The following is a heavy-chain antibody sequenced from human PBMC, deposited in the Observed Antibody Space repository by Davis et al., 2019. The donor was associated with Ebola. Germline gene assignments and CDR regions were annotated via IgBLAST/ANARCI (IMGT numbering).Heavy chain of an antibody. J-gene: IGHJ4*02. CDR2: IQYDGGDE. Sequence: GGSLRLSCAASGFTVSSNYMSWVRQAPGKGLEWVTFIQYDGGDEYYGDSVKGRFTIFRDNSKNTLYLQMNTLRAEDTAVYYCAKDLGLTSGYYTLDYWGQGTLVTVSS. CDR3: AKDLGLTSGYYTLDY. D-gene: IGHD3-22*01. V-gene: IGHV3-30*02. CDR1: GFTVSSNY.